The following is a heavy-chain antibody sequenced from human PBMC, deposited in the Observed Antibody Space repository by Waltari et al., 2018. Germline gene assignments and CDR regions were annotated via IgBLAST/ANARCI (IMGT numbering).Heavy chain of an antibody. CDR3: ATNGGPHIAAAGTGYFDY. CDR1: GGSISSYY. D-gene: IGHD6-13*01. V-gene: IGHV4-4*07. CDR2: IYTRGST. Sequence: QVQLQESGPGLVKPSETLSLPCTVSGGSISSYYWSWIRQPAGKGLEWIGRIYTRGSTNYNPSLKSRVTMSVDTSKNQFSLKLSSVTAADTAVYYCATNGGPHIAAAGTGYFDYWGQGTLVTVSS. J-gene: IGHJ4*02.